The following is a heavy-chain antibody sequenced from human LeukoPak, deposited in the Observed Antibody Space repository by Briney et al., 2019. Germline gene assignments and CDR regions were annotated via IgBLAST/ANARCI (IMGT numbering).Heavy chain of an antibody. J-gene: IGHJ4*02. CDR3: ASRGWYIEPDY. V-gene: IGHV3-7*01. D-gene: IGHD2-8*02. CDR2: IKDDGSEE. Sequence: GGSLRLSCAASGFNFNNYWMSWLRQAPGKGLEWVANIKDDGSEEYYVDSVKGRFTISRDNAKNSLYLQMNSLRAEDTAVYYCASRGWYIEPDYWGQGTLVTVSS. CDR1: GFNFNNYW.